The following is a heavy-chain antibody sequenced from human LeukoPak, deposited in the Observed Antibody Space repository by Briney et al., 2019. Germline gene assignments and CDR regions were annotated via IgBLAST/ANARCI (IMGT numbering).Heavy chain of an antibody. CDR1: GYTFTTVA. D-gene: IGHD5-24*01. CDR3: ARGDGAFDI. Sequence: ASVTLSCKASGYTFTTVAISWVRQAPGQGLEWMGWISAHNGHTIYAQTLQGKVTMTTDTSTNTAYMELNSLTSEDTAVYYCARGDGAFDIWGQGTLVTVSS. J-gene: IGHJ3*02. V-gene: IGHV1-18*01. CDR2: ISAHNGHT.